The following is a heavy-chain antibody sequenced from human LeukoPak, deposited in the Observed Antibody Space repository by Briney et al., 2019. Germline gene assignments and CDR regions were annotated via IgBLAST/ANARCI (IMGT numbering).Heavy chain of an antibody. CDR2: IYYSGST. CDR1: GGSVSSGSYY. CDR3: ARDDRDGYNYARWFDP. Sequence: SETLSLTCTVSGGSVSSGSYYWSWIRQPPGKGLEWIGYIYYSGSTYYNPSLKSRVTISVDTSKNQFSLKLSSVTAADTAVYYCARDDRDGYNYARWFDPWGQGTLVTVSS. V-gene: IGHV4-30-4*08. D-gene: IGHD5-24*01. J-gene: IGHJ5*02.